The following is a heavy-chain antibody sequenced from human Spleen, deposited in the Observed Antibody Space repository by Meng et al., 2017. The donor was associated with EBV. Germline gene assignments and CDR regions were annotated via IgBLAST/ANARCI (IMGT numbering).Heavy chain of an antibody. J-gene: IGHJ4*02. CDR3: AYFGDLPPLW. CDR1: GDSISSNNAA. V-gene: IGHV6-1*01. Sequence: QIQLQQSSPGLVXXXXXLPVTCDISGDSISSNNAAWNWIRQSPSRGLEWLGRTYYRSKSYNDYAVSVKSRITVNLDTSKNQFSLHLNSVTPEDTAVYYCAYFGDLPPLWWGQGTLVTVSS. CDR2: TYYRSKSYN. D-gene: IGHD3-16*01.